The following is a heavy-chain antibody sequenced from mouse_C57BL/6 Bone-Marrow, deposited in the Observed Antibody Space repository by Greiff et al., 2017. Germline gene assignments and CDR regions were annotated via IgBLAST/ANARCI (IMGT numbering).Heavy chain of an antibody. J-gene: IGHJ3*02. CDR1: GYSITSGYY. Sequence: VQLKESGPGLVKPSQSLSLTCSVTGYSITSGYYWNWIRQFPGNKLEWMGYISYDGSNNYNPSLKNLISLTRDTSKNQFFLKLNSVTTEDTATYYCASGISPRVDPWGQGTLVTVSA. CDR3: ASGISPRVDP. CDR2: ISYDGSN. D-gene: IGHD3-3*01. V-gene: IGHV3-6*01.